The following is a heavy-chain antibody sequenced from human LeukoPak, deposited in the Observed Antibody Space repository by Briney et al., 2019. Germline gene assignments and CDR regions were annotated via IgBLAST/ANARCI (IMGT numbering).Heavy chain of an antibody. CDR2: INPNSGGT. Sequence: ASVKVSCKASGYTFTGYYMHWVRQAPGQGLEWMGWINPNSGGTNYAQKFQGRVTMTRDTSISTAYMELSRLRSDDTAIYYCAKGAGGVCTSGNCYSRVFDYWGQGILVTVSS. J-gene: IGHJ4*02. V-gene: IGHV1-2*02. CDR1: GYTFTGYY. CDR3: AKGAGGVCTSGNCYSRVFDY. D-gene: IGHD2-15*01.